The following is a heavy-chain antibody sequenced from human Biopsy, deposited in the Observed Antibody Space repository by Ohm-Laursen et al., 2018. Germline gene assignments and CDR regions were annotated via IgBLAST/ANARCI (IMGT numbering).Heavy chain of an antibody. Sequence: PSQTLSLTCSVPGASVKTSGYFWAWIRQRPGKGLEWIGYISYNERTHYNPSLTSRLAISFDTSNNRISLQLRSVSVADTAVYYCVREPKTGTAEAWYFDLWGRGSPVTVPS. D-gene: IGHD3-9*01. V-gene: IGHV4-31*03. CDR1: GASVKTSGYF. J-gene: IGHJ2*01. CDR3: VREPKTGTAEAWYFDL. CDR2: ISYNERT.